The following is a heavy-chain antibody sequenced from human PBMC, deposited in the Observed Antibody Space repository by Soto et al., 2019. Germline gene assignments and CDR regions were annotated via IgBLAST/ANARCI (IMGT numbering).Heavy chain of an antibody. CDR3: ARDLAGATANDAFDI. Sequence: SETLSLTCTISGGSISNFYWSWIRQPPGRGLEWIGYISDSGSNNYSPSLRSRVTISVDTSKNQFSLNLRSMTAADTAVYYCARDLAGATANDAFDIWGQGTMVTVSS. D-gene: IGHD1-26*01. J-gene: IGHJ3*02. CDR2: ISDSGSN. CDR1: GGSISNFY. V-gene: IGHV4-59*01.